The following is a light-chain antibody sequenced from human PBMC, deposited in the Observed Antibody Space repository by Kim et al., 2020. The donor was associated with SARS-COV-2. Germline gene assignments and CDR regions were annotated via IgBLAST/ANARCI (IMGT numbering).Light chain of an antibody. CDR2: DVS. CDR1: SSDVGGYNY. CDR3: SSYTSSSTNV. V-gene: IGLV2-14*03. Sequence: GQSFTISCPGTSSDVGGYNYVSWYQQHPGKAPKLMIYDVSNRPSGVSNRFSGSKSGNTASLTISGLQAEDEADYYCSSYTSSSTNVFGTGTKVTVL. J-gene: IGLJ1*01.